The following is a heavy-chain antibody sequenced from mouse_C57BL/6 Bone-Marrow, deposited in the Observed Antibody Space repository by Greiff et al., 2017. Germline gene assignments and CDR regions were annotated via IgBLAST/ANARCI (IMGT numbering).Heavy chain of an antibody. J-gene: IGHJ4*01. CDR1: GFNIKDDY. CDR2: IDPENGDT. Sequence: EVQLQQSGAELVRPGASVKLSCTASGFNIKDDYMHWVKQRPEQGLEWIGWIDPENGDTEYASKFQGKATITADTSSNTAYLQLSSLTSEDTAVXYCTTRIYYYGSSYGAMDYWGQGTSVTVSS. CDR3: TTRIYYYGSSYGAMDY. D-gene: IGHD1-1*01. V-gene: IGHV14-4*01.